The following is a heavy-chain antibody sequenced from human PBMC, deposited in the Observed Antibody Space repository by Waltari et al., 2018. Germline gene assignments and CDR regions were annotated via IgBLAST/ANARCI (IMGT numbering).Heavy chain of an antibody. Sequence: EVQLVESGGGLVQPGGSLRLSCAASGFTFSSYWMLWVRHAPGQGLGGVSRIKSDGSSTSDADTVKRRFTISRDNAKNTLYLQMNSLRAEDTAVYYCARDLRDGSGSYYPDYWGQGTLVTVSS. D-gene: IGHD3-10*01. CDR2: IKSDGSST. CDR1: GFTFSSYW. J-gene: IGHJ4*02. V-gene: IGHV3-74*01. CDR3: ARDLRDGSGSYYPDY.